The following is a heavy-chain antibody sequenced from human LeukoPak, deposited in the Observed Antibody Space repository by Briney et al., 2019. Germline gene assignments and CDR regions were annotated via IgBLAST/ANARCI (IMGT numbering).Heavy chain of an antibody. J-gene: IGHJ4*02. CDR2: IYTSGST. CDR3: ARAGTAVAATRFED. CDR1: GGSISSYY. D-gene: IGHD6-19*01. Sequence: PSETLSLTCTVSGGSISSYYWSWIRQPAGKGLEWIGRIYTSGSTNYNPSLKSRVTMSVDTSKNQFSLKLSSVTAADTAVYYCARAGTAVAATRFEDWGQGTLVTVSS. V-gene: IGHV4-4*07.